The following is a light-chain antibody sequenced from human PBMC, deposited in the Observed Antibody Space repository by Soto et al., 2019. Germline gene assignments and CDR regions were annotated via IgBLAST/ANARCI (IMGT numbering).Light chain of an antibody. Sequence: QSVLTQSSSASASLGSSVKLTCTLSSGHSSYIIAWHQQQPGKAPRYLMKLEGSGSYNKGSGVPDRFSGSSSGADRYLTISNLQFEDEADYYCETWDSIRVFGGGTKLPVL. V-gene: IGLV4-60*02. CDR1: SGHSSYI. J-gene: IGLJ3*02. CDR2: LEGSGSY. CDR3: ETWDSIRV.